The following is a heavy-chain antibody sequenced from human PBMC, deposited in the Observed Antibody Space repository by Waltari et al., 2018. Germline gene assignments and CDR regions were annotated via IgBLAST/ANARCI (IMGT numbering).Heavy chain of an antibody. CDR1: GFTFSDYY. D-gene: IGHD6-19*01. V-gene: IGHV3-11*01. CDR2: ISSSGSTI. Sequence: QVQLVESGGGLVKPGGSLRCSWAASGFTFSDYYRSWIRQAPGKGLEWVSYISSSGSTIYYADSVKGRFTISRDNAKNSLYLQMNSLRAEDTAVYYCARMYSSGWYSVIDYWGQGTLVTVSS. CDR3: ARMYSSGWYSVIDY. J-gene: IGHJ4*02.